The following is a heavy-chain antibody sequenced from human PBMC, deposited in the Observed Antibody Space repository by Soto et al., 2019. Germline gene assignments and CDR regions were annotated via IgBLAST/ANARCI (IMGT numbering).Heavy chain of an antibody. CDR3: ARDIAAAGHYNWFDP. Sequence: GSVKVSFKACGYTFTSYYMHLVREAPGQGLEWMGIINPSGGSTSYAQKFQGRVTMTRYTSTSTVYMDLSSLRSEDTAVYYCARDIAAAGHYNWFDPWGQGTLVTVSS. J-gene: IGHJ5*02. CDR1: GYTFTSYY. V-gene: IGHV1-46*01. CDR2: INPSGGST. D-gene: IGHD6-13*01.